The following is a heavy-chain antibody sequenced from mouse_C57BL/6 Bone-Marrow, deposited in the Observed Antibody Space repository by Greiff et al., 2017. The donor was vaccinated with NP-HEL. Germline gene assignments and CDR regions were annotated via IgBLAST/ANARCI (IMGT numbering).Heavy chain of an antibody. CDR1: GFTFSSYG. J-gene: IGHJ3*01. V-gene: IGHV5-6*01. CDR3: ASPYDYDVAWFAY. D-gene: IGHD2-4*01. Sequence: VQLKESGGDLVKPGGSLKLSCTASGFTFSSYGMSWVRQTPDKRLEWVATISSGGSYTYYPDSVKGRFTISRDNAKNTLYLQMSSLKSEDTAMYYCASPYDYDVAWFAYWGQGTLFTVSA. CDR2: ISSGGSYT.